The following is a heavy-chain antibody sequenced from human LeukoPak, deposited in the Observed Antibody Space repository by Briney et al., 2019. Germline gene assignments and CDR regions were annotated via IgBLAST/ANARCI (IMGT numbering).Heavy chain of an antibody. CDR1: GCNFRNYW. J-gene: IGHJ3*02. V-gene: IGHV3-7*01. CDR3: ARYSYENGGYGAFDI. D-gene: IGHD3-22*01. Sequence: PGGSLRLSCVASGCNFRNYWMTWVRQAPGKGLEWVANIKHDGSEKQYADSVKGRFTISRDNGERSLFLQMNSLRTEDTAVYYCARYSYENGGYGAFDIWGQGTIVSVSS. CDR2: IKHDGSEK.